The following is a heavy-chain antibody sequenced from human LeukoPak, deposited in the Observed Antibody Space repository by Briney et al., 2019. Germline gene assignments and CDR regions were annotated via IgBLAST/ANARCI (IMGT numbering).Heavy chain of an antibody. D-gene: IGHD3-10*01. CDR1: GGSFSGYY. CDR2: IYYSGST. J-gene: IGHJ5*02. Sequence: SETLSLTCAVYGGSFSGYYWSWIRQPPGKGLEWIGYIYYSGSTNYNPSLKSRVTISVDTSKNQFSLKLSSVTAADTAVYYCARAQGYGSGSYRFDPWGQGTLVTVSS. V-gene: IGHV4-59*01. CDR3: ARAQGYGSGSYRFDP.